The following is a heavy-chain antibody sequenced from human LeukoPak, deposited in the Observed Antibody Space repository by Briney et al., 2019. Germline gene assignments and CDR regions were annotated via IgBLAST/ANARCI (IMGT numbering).Heavy chain of an antibody. J-gene: IGHJ6*03. Sequence: SETLSLTCTVSGGSISSYYWSWIRQPAGKGLEWIGRIYGSGGTNYNSSLKSRVTMSADTSKNQFSLKLSSVTAADTAVYYCAREGITIFGVVIPYYMDVWGKGTTVTVSS. CDR2: IYGSGGT. V-gene: IGHV4-4*07. CDR3: AREGITIFGVVIPYYMDV. D-gene: IGHD3-3*01. CDR1: GGSISSYY.